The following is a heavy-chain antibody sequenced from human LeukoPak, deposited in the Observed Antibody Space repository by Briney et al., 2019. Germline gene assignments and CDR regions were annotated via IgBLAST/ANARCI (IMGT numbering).Heavy chain of an antibody. CDR3: ARGLSGYFDY. V-gene: IGHV3-74*01. J-gene: IGHJ4*02. CDR2: INSDGSST. D-gene: IGHD3-10*01. CDR1: GFTFSSYW. Sequence: GGSLRLSCAASGFTFSSYWMHWVRQAPGKGLVWVSHINSDGSSTSYADSVKGRFTISRDNAKNTLYLQMNSLRAEDTAVYYCARGLSGYFDYWGQGTLVTVSS.